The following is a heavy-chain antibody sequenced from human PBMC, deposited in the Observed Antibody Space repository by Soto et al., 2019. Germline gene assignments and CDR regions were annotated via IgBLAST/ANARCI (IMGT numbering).Heavy chain of an antibody. D-gene: IGHD2-2*02. CDR3: VKFGGGGRYCSSTSCYSRGTPYYYGMDV. V-gene: IGHV3-64D*06. CDR1: GFTFSSYA. CDR2: ISSNGGST. J-gene: IGHJ6*02. Sequence: GGSLRLSCSASGFTFSSYAMHWVRQAPGKGLEYVSAISSNGGSTYYADSGKGRFTISRDNSKNTLYLQMSSLRAEDTAVYYCVKFGGGGRYCSSTSCYSRGTPYYYGMDVWGQGTTVTVSS.